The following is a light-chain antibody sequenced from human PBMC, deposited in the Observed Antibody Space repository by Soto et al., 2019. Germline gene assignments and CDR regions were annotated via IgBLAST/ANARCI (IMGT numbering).Light chain of an antibody. CDR3: QQTYNTLSIT. CDR1: ESIARH. V-gene: IGKV1-39*01. CDR2: AAF. J-gene: IGKJ5*01. Sequence: DIQMTQSPSSLSASVGDRVTITCRASESIARHLNWYQQKPGKAPNLLIYAAFSLQNGVPSRFRGGGSGTDFTLTINNLQPEDFATYYCQQTYNTLSITFGQGTRLEIK.